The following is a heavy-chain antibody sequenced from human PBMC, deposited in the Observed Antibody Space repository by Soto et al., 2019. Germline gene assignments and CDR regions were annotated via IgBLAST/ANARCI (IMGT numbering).Heavy chain of an antibody. CDR1: GFTFSKAF. D-gene: IGHD6-13*01. Sequence: DVLLVESGGGLVEPGGSLTLSCAASGFTFSKAFLSWVRQAPGKGLEWVGRIGGNTESGTTKYPAPVRGRLTISRDDSKTAMYLQIDCLKIEDKAVYYCTFSGVYSISHYWFDPKGQGTPVIVAS. J-gene: IGHJ5*02. CDR3: TFSGVYSISHYWFDP. CDR2: IGGNTESGTT. V-gene: IGHV3-15*04.